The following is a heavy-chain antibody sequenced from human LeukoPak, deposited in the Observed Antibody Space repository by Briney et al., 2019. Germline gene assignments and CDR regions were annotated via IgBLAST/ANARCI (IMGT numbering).Heavy chain of an antibody. D-gene: IGHD2-2*01. CDR1: GYTFTSYG. Sequence: ASVKVSCKASGYTFTSYGISWVRQAPGQGLEWMGWISAYNGNTNYAQKLQGRVTMTTDTSTSTAYMELRSLRSDDTAVYYCARVLGVLPAAAIRGQRVRNWFDPWGQGTLVTVSS. CDR3: ARVLGVLPAAAIRGQRVRNWFDP. V-gene: IGHV1-18*01. J-gene: IGHJ5*02. CDR2: ISAYNGNT.